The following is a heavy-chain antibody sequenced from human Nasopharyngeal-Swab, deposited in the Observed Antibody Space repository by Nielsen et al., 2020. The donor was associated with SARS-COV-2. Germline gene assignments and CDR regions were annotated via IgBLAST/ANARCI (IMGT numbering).Heavy chain of an antibody. CDR1: GFTYW. J-gene: IGHJ4*02. Sequence: GGSLRLSCAASGFTYWMNWVRQAPGKGLEWVGNIGQDGGGKKYVDSVKGRFTISRDSANNLLYLQMNSLRAEDTAVYYCVRDRGYYTFTDWGQGTLVTVSS. CDR3: VRDRGYYTFTD. V-gene: IGHV3-7*01. D-gene: IGHD2/OR15-2a*01. CDR2: IGQDGGGK.